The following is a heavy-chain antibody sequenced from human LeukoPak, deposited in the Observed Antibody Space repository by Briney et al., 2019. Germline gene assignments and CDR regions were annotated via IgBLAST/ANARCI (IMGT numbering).Heavy chain of an antibody. Sequence: QPGGSLRLSCAAPGFTFSNYAMSWVRQAPGKGLEWVSIISGNGGSTYYADSVKGRFTISRDNSKNTLYLQMNSLRAEDTAVYYCAKGMDYYASSGLDYWGQGTLVTVSS. J-gene: IGHJ4*02. CDR3: AKGMDYYASSGLDY. CDR2: ISGNGGST. CDR1: GFTFSNYA. D-gene: IGHD3-22*01. V-gene: IGHV3-23*01.